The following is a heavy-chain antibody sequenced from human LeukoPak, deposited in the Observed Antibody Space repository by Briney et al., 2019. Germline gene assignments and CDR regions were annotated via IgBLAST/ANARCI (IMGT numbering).Heavy chain of an antibody. V-gene: IGHV3-21*01. Sequence: GGSLRLSCAPSGFTFSSYSMNWVRQAPGKGLEWVSSISSSSSYIYYADSVKGRFTISRDNAKNSLYLQMNSLRAEDTAVYYCARDGIQLWWDYWGQGTLVTVSS. CDR3: ARDGIQLWWDY. CDR1: GFTFSSYS. J-gene: IGHJ4*02. CDR2: ISSSSSYI. D-gene: IGHD5-18*01.